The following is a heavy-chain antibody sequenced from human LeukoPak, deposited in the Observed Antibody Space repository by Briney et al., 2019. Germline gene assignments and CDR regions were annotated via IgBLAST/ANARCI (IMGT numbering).Heavy chain of an antibody. Sequence: GGSLRLSCAASGFTFSSYSMNWVRQAPGKGLEWVSSISSSSSYIYYADSVKGRFTISRDNSKNTLYLQMNSLRAEDTAVYYCTGNYYGSGSYADFDYWGQGTLVTVSS. CDR2: ISSSSSYI. D-gene: IGHD3-10*01. CDR1: GFTFSSYS. V-gene: IGHV3-21*01. CDR3: TGNYYGSGSYADFDY. J-gene: IGHJ4*02.